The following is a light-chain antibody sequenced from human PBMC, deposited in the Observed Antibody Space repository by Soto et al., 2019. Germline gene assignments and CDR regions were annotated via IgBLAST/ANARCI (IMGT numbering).Light chain of an antibody. CDR3: QQYNSYSLT. J-gene: IGKJ3*01. CDR2: DAS. Sequence: DIQMTQSPSTLSASVGDRVTITCRASQRISSWLAWYQQKPGKAPKLLIYDASSLESGVPSRFSGSGSGTEFTLTISSLQPDDFATYYCQQYNSYSLTFGPGTKVHIK. CDR1: QRISSW. V-gene: IGKV1-5*01.